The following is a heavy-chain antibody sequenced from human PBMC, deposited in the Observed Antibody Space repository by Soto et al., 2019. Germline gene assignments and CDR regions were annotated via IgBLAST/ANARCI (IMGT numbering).Heavy chain of an antibody. Sequence: GGSLRLSCAASGFTFSSYGMHWVRQAPGKGLEWVAVISYDGSNKYYADSVKGRFTISRDNSKNTLYLQMNSLRAEDTAVYYCAKDSMIVVVPDAFDIWGQGTMVTVSS. CDR1: GFTFSSYG. CDR3: AKDSMIVVVPDAFDI. J-gene: IGHJ3*02. D-gene: IGHD3-22*01. CDR2: ISYDGSNK. V-gene: IGHV3-30*18.